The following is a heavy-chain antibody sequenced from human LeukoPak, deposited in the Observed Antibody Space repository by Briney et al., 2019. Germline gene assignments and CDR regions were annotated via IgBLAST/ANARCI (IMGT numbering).Heavy chain of an antibody. D-gene: IGHD3-22*01. V-gene: IGHV1-18*04. CDR2: ISAYNGNT. Sequence: GASVKVSCKASGYTFTSYGISWVRQAPGQGLEWMGWISAYNGNTNYARKLQGRVTMTTDTSTSTAYMELRSLRSDDTAVYYCARALITMIQPSLWLDYWGQGTLVTVSS. J-gene: IGHJ4*02. CDR3: ARALITMIQPSLWLDY. CDR1: GYTFTSYG.